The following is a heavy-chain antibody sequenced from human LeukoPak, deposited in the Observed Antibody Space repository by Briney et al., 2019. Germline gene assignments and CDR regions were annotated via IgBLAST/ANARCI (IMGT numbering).Heavy chain of an antibody. J-gene: IGHJ4*02. V-gene: IGHV3-7*01. Sequence: GGSLRLSCAASGFTFSSYWMSWVRQAPGKGLEGVASIKPDGSDKNYVDSVKGRFTISRDNAKNSLYLQVNGPRAEDTAVYYCATYSGSSGASDYWGQGTLVTVSS. CDR1: GFTFSSYW. D-gene: IGHD5-12*01. CDR2: IKPDGSDK. CDR3: ATYSGSSGASDY.